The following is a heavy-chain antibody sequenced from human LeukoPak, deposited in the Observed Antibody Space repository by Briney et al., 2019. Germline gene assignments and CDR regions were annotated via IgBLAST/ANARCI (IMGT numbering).Heavy chain of an antibody. J-gene: IGHJ4*02. Sequence: ASVKVSCKASGYTFTGYYMHWVRQAPGQGLEWMGRINPNSGGTNYAQKFQGRVTMTRDTSISTAYMELSRLRSDDTAVYYCARDPYYYDSSGYYYGLHYWGQGTLVTVSS. CDR1: GYTFTGYY. V-gene: IGHV1-2*06. D-gene: IGHD3-22*01. CDR2: INPNSGGT. CDR3: ARDPYYYDSSGYYYGLHY.